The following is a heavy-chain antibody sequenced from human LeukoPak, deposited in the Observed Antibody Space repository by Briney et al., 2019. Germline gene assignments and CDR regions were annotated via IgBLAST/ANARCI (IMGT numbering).Heavy chain of an antibody. CDR2: ISGTGGTT. CDR1: GFTFSSNA. D-gene: IGHD1-26*01. Sequence: GGSLRLSCAASGFTFSSNAMCLVRQAPGKGLEWVSLISGTGGTTYYADSVKGRLTISRDNSKNTLYLQMNSLRVEDTAVYYCAKDAHSGSYFDYWGQGILVTVSS. CDR3: AKDAHSGSYFDY. V-gene: IGHV3-23*01. J-gene: IGHJ4*01.